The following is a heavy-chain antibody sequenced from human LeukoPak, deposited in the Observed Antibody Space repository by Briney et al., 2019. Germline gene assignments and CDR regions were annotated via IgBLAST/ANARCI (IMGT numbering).Heavy chain of an antibody. V-gene: IGHV3-23*01. CDR1: GFTFSSYA. CDR3: PRGSSGWPD. CDR2: IGGSGGST. Sequence: GGSLRLSCAASGFTFSSYAMSWVRQAPGKGLEWVSAIGGSGGSTYYADSVTGRFTISRDNSKNTLYLQMNSLRAEDTAVYYCPRGSSGWPDWGQGTLVTVSS. D-gene: IGHD6-19*01. J-gene: IGHJ4*02.